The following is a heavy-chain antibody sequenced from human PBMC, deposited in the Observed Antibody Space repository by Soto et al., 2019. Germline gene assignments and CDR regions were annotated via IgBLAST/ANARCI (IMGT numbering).Heavy chain of an antibody. Sequence: SETLSLTCTVSGGSISSSSYYWGWIRQPPGKGLEWIGSIYYSGSTYYNPSLKSRVTISVDTSKNQFSLKLSSVTAADTAVYYCARLLPTMVRGAVRWFDPWGQGTLVTVSS. CDR2: IYYSGST. V-gene: IGHV4-39*01. CDR1: GGSISSSSYY. J-gene: IGHJ5*02. D-gene: IGHD3-10*01. CDR3: ARLLPTMVRGAVRWFDP.